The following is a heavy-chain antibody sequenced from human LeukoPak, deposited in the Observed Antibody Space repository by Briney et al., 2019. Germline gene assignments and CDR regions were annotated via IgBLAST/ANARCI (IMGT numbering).Heavy chain of an antibody. J-gene: IGHJ6*03. D-gene: IGHD3-10*01. CDR2: IYSGGST. CDR1: GFTVSSNY. CDR3: ARDQRVWFGELPNYYYYMDV. V-gene: IGHV3-53*01. Sequence: GGSLRLSCAASGFTVSSNYVSWVRQAPGKGLEWVSVIYSGGSTYYADSVKGRFTISRDNSKNTLYLQMNSLRAEDTAVYYCARDQRVWFGELPNYYYYMDVWGKGTTVTVSS.